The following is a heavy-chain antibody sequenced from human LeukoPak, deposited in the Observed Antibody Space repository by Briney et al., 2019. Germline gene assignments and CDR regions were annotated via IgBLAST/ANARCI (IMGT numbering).Heavy chain of an antibody. CDR2: ISSNGGST. J-gene: IGHJ3*02. Sequence: GGSLRLSCAASGFTFSSYAMHWVRQAPGKGLEYVSAISSNGGSTYYANSLKGRFTISRDNSKNTLYLQMGSLRAEDMAVYYCARVYSSSWYSAFDIWGQGTMVTVSP. D-gene: IGHD6-13*01. V-gene: IGHV3-64*01. CDR3: ARVYSSSWYSAFDI. CDR1: GFTFSSYA.